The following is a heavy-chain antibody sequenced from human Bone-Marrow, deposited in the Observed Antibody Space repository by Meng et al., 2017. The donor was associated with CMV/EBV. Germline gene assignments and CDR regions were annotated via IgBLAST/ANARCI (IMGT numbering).Heavy chain of an antibody. CDR2: ISATGDTI. V-gene: IGHV3-48*03. D-gene: IGHD2-2*01. CDR1: GFTFRSYG. CDR3: ARDRGTVVPAAGVGGYYGMDV. J-gene: IGHJ6*02. Sequence: GGSLRLSCAGSGFTFRSYGMSWVRQAPGRGLEWISYISATGDTIHYADSVKGRFTVSRDNTKSSVYLQMNSLRAEDTAVYYCARDRGTVVPAAGVGGYYGMDVWGQGTTVTVSS.